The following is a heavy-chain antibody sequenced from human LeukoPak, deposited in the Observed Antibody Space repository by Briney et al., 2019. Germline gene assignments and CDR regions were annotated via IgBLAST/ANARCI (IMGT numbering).Heavy chain of an antibody. CDR1: GFTFSSYS. V-gene: IGHV3-21*01. J-gene: IGHJ4*02. CDR2: ISSSSSYI. D-gene: IGHD6-13*01. Sequence: GGSLRLSCAASGFTFSSYSMNWVRQAPWKGLEWVSSISSSSSYIYYADSVKGRFTISRDNAKNSLYLQMNSLRAEDTAVYYCARDPAAAVPRFDYWGQGTLVTVSS. CDR3: ARDPAAAVPRFDY.